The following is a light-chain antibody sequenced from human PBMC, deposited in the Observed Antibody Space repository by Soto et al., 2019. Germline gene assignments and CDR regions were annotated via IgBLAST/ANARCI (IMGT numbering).Light chain of an antibody. CDR3: SSYRGGSALGV. J-gene: IGLJ1*01. Sequence: QSALTQPASVSGSPGQSITVSCTGTSSDVGGYNYVSWYQQHPGKAPKLVIFEVHNRPSGISNRFSGSKSGNTAFLIISGLQAEDDADYYCSSYRGGSALGVFGTGTKLTVL. V-gene: IGLV2-14*01. CDR1: SSDVGGYNY. CDR2: EVH.